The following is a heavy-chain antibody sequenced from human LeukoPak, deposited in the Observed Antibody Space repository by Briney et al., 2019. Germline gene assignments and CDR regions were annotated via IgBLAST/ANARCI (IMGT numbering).Heavy chain of an antibody. V-gene: IGHV4-39*01. CDR1: GGSISGNSFY. CDR3: ARHVGFYYDSTAYYSHYYYFYYMDV. J-gene: IGHJ6*03. D-gene: IGHD3-22*01. CDR2: IYYSGST. Sequence: SETLSLTCTVSGGSISGNSFYWGWIRQPPGKGLEWIGSIYYSGSTYYNPSLKSRVTISVDTSKNQFSLKLSSVTAADTAVYYCARHVGFYYDSTAYYSHYYYFYYMDVWGKGTTVTISS.